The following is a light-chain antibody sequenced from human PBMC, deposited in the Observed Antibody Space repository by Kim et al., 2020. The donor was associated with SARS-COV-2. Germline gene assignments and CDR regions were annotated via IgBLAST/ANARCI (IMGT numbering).Light chain of an antibody. CDR1: QSVSSSY. Sequence: PGERVTLSCRASQSVSSSYLTWYQQKPGQAPRLLIYGASTKATGIPARFSGSGSGTDFTLTISSLQPEDFAVYYCQQDYNLPWTFGQGTKVDIK. J-gene: IGKJ1*01. CDR2: GAS. CDR3: QQDYNLPWT. V-gene: IGKV3D-7*01.